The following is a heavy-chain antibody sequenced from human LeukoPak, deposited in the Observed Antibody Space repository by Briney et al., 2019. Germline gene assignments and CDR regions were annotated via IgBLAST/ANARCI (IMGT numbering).Heavy chain of an antibody. D-gene: IGHD1-26*01. CDR2: ISGSGGST. CDR1: GFTFSSYA. CDR3: AKDLSGSLVGATIDY. Sequence: PGGSLRLSCAASGFTFSSYAMSWVRQAPGKGLEWVSAISGSGGSTYYADSVKGRFTISGDNSKNTLYLQMNSLRAEDTAVYYCAKDLSGSLVGATIDYWGQGTLVTVSS. J-gene: IGHJ4*02. V-gene: IGHV3-23*01.